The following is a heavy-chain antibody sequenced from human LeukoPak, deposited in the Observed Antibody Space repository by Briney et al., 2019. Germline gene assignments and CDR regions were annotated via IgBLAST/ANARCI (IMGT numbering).Heavy chain of an antibody. CDR1: GGSFSGGGSFSGYY. CDR2: INHSGST. Sequence: SETLSLTCAVYGGSFSGGGSFSGYYWNWIRQSPGKGLEWIGEINHSGSTNYNPSLKSRVTISVDTSKNQFSLKLSSVTAADTAVYYCASAKTYYYYYMDVWGKGTTVTVSS. V-gene: IGHV4-34*01. J-gene: IGHJ6*03. D-gene: IGHD4/OR15-4a*01. CDR3: ASAKTYYYYYMDV.